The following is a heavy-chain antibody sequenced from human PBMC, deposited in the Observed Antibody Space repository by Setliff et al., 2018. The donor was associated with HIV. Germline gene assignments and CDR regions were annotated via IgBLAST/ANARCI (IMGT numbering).Heavy chain of an antibody. Sequence: ASVKVSCKASGYTFSQYALHWVRQAPGQRLEWMGWINTGNENTRYSQKFQGRVSIIRDTSADTAYMELTNLRSDDSAIYYCARVSGGRPGNYYYAMDVWGQGTTVTVSS. CDR2: INTGNENT. CDR3: ARVSGGRPGNYYYAMDV. V-gene: IGHV1-3*04. J-gene: IGHJ6*02. D-gene: IGHD1-26*01. CDR1: GYTFSQYA.